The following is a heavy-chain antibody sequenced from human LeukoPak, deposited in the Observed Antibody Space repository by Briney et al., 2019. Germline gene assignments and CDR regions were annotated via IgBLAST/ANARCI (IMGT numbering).Heavy chain of an antibody. D-gene: IGHD3-16*02. CDR2: IIPILDVA. V-gene: IGHV1-69*04. CDR3: TREGVYSPDPSSYHRYAFDI. Sequence: SVKVSCKASGGSFNTYVITWVRQAPGQGLEWMGRIIPILDVANFAQKFQGRVTITADKSTNTAHMELSGLRSEDTAVYYCTREGVYSPDPSSYHRYAFDIWGQGAVVTVSS. J-gene: IGHJ3*02. CDR1: GGSFNTYV.